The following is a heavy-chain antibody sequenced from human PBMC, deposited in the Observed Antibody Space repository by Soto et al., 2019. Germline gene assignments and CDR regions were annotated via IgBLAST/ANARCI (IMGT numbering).Heavy chain of an antibody. D-gene: IGHD3-16*01. CDR2: IYWDDDK. CDR1: GFSLRTTGVG. V-gene: IGHV2-5*02. CDR3: AHTWGLPFDY. Sequence: QITLKESGPTLVKPTQTLTLTCTYSGFSLRTTGVGVGWIRQPPGKALEWLGIIYWDDDKRYSPSLKSRLTLTSDISKSQVVLTMTNMGPVDTATYFCAHTWGLPFDYWGPGNLVILSS. J-gene: IGHJ4*02.